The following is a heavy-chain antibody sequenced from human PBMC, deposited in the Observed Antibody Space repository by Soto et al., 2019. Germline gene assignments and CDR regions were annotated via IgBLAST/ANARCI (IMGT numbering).Heavy chain of an antibody. CDR3: ARSLLAPHSSRFDN. CDR1: GGSISSSSYY. J-gene: IGHJ4*02. D-gene: IGHD6-6*01. CDR2: IYYSGIT. Sequence: QLQLQASGPGLVKPSETLSLTCTVSGGSISSSSYYWGWIRQPPGKGLEWIGSIYYSGITYYNPSVKIRGTISVDTSKNQFSLKLSSVTAADTAVYYCARSLLAPHSSRFDNWVKGTLVTVSS. V-gene: IGHV4-39*01.